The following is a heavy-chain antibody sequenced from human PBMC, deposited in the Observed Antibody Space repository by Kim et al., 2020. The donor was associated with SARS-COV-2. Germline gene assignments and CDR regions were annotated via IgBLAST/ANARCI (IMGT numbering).Heavy chain of an antibody. CDR2: IYHSGST. J-gene: IGHJ4*02. CDR3: VRGGYNDY. D-gene: IGHD5-12*01. V-gene: IGHV4-38-2*02. Sequence: SETLSLTCTVSGYSISSGYYWGWIRQPPGKGLEWIGSIYHSGSTYYNPSLKSRVTISVDTSKNQFSLKLSSVTAADTAVYYCVRGGYNDYWGQGTLVTVS. CDR1: GYSISSGYY.